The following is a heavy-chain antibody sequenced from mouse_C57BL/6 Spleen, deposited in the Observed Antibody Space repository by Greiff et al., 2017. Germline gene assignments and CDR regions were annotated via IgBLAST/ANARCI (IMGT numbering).Heavy chain of an antibody. V-gene: IGHV1-80*01. D-gene: IGHD1-1*01. Sequence: VQLQQSGAELVKPGASVKISCKASGYAFSSYWMNWVKQRPGKGLEWIGQIYPGDGDTNYNGKFKGKATLTADKSSSTAYMQLSSLTSEDSAVYICARCAVVAIFYTLDSWGQGASDSVSS. CDR2: IYPGDGDT. CDR1: GYAFSSYW. CDR3: ARCAVVAIFYTLDS. J-gene: IGHJ4*01.